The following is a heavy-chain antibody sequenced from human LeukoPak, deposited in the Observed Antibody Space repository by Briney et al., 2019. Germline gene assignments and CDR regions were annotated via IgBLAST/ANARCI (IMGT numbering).Heavy chain of an antibody. D-gene: IGHD3-16*02. J-gene: IGHJ3*02. Sequence: GGSLRLSCAASGFIVSSIYMSWVRQAPRKGLEWVSAISGSGGSTYYADSVKGRFTISRDNSKNTLYLQMNSLRAEDTAVYYCAKGPITFGGVIVPNAFDIWGQGTMVTVSS. V-gene: IGHV3-23*01. CDR1: GFIVSSIY. CDR2: ISGSGGST. CDR3: AKGPITFGGVIVPNAFDI.